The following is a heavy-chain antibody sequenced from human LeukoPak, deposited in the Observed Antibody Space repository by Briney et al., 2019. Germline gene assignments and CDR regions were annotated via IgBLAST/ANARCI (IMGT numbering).Heavy chain of an antibody. CDR1: GGSISSSSYY. Sequence: SETLSLTCTVSGGSISSSSYYWGWMRQPPGKGLEWIGSIYYSGSTYYNPSLKSRVTISVDTSKNQFSLKLSSVTAADTAVYYCARGRITRDYFDYWGQGTLVTVSS. CDR3: ARGRITRDYFDY. D-gene: IGHD3-10*01. V-gene: IGHV4-39*01. CDR2: IYYSGST. J-gene: IGHJ4*02.